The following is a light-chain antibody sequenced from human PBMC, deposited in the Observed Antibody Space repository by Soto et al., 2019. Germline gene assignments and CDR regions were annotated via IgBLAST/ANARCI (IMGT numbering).Light chain of an antibody. J-gene: IGKJ4*01. CDR2: KAS. Sequence: DIQMTQSPSALSASVGDRVTITCRASQNIHYWLAWYQQKPGKAPNLLIYKASSLESGVPSRFSGSGSGTEFTLTISSLQPDDFATYYCQQYSSYSDTFRGGTKVEIK. CDR1: QNIHYW. CDR3: QQYSSYSDT. V-gene: IGKV1-5*03.